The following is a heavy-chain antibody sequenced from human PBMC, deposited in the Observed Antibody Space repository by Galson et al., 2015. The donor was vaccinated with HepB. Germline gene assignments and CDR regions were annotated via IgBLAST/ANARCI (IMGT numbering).Heavy chain of an antibody. J-gene: IGHJ4*02. CDR1: GFTFSSYG. D-gene: IGHD2-2*01. CDR2: ISYDGSNK. V-gene: IGHV3-30*03. CDR3: ARDPRAHYAPGDY. Sequence: SLRLSCAASGFTFSSYGMHWVRQAPGKGLEWVAVISYDGSNKYYADSVKGRFTISRDNSKNTLYLQMNSLRAEDTAVYYCARDPRAHYAPGDYWGQGTLVTVSS.